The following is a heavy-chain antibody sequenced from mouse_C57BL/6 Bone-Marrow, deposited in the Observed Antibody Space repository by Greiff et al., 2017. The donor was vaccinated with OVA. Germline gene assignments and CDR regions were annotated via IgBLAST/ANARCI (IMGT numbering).Heavy chain of an antibody. Sequence: EVMLLESGGGLVKPGGSLKLSCAASGFTFTDYGMHWVRQAPEKGLEWVAYISSGSSTIYYADTVKGRSTFSRDNATNTLFLQMTRLRSEDTAMYYCARINYWYFDVGGRGTTVTVSA. CDR2: ISSGSSTI. CDR1: GFTFTDYG. J-gene: IGHJ1*03. V-gene: IGHV5-17*01. CDR3: ARINYWYFDV.